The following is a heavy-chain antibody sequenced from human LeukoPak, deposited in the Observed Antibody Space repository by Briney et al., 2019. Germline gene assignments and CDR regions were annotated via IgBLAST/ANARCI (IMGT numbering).Heavy chain of an antibody. CDR1: GFTVSSNY. CDR3: AKRGVVIRVILVGFHKEAYYFDS. D-gene: IGHD3-22*01. J-gene: IGHJ4*02. Sequence: GRSLRLSCAPSGFTVSSNYMSCVRQAPGKGLEWVSVSYSGGSTYYADSVKGRFTISRDNSKNTLYLQMNSLRAEDTAVYFCAKRGVVIRVILVGFHKEAYYFDSWGQGALVTVSS. V-gene: IGHV3-66*04. CDR2: SYSGGST.